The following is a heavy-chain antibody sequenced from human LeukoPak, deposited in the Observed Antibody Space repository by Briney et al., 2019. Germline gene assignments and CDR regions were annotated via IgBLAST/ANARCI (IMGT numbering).Heavy chain of an antibody. CDR3: AKEAFGGELIVSFPDY. CDR2: ISYSGST. Sequence: SETLSLTCTVSGDSISSYYWSWIRQPPGKGLEWIGYISYSGSTNYNPSLKSRVTISVDTSKNQFSLKLTSVTAADTAVYYCAKEAFGGELIVSFPDYWGQGTLVTVSS. D-gene: IGHD3-22*01. J-gene: IGHJ4*02. CDR1: GDSISSYY. V-gene: IGHV4-59*12.